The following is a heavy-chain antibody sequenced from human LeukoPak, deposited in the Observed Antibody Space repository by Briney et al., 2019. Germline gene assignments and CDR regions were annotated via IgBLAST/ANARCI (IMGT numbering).Heavy chain of an antibody. D-gene: IGHD6-13*01. V-gene: IGHV1-24*01. CDR3: ATGLFIAAADHHDY. CDR1: GYTLTELS. J-gene: IGHJ4*02. CDR2: FDPEDGET. Sequence: ASVKVSCKVSGYTLTELSMHWVRQAPGKGLEGMGGFDPEDGETIYAQKFQGRVTMTEDTSTDTAYMELSSLRSEDTAVYYCATGLFIAAADHHDYWGQGTLVTVSS.